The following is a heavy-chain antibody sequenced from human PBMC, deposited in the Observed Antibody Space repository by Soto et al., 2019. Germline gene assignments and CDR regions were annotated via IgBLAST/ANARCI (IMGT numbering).Heavy chain of an antibody. CDR3: AKYGGSTIFGVVIVPDAFDI. Sequence: GGSLRLSCAASGFTFSSYAMSWVRQAPGKGLEWVSAISGSGGSTYYANSVKGRFTISRDNSKNTLYLQMNSLRAEDTAVYYCAKYGGSTIFGVVIVPDAFDIWGQGTMVTVSS. CDR1: GFTFSSYA. D-gene: IGHD3-3*01. V-gene: IGHV3-23*01. CDR2: ISGSGGST. J-gene: IGHJ3*02.